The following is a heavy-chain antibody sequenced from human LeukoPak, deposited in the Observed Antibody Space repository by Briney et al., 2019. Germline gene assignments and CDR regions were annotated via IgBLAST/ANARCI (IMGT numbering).Heavy chain of an antibody. J-gene: IGHJ4*02. CDR3: ARGGSYYGPFYFDY. CDR1: GYTLTELS. Sequence: GASVKVSCKVSGYTLTELSMHWVRQAPGQGLEWMGWINTNSGNPTYAQGFTGRFVFWLDTSVSTSYLQISSLTPEDTAVYYCARGGSYYGPFYFDYWGQGTLVTVSS. D-gene: IGHD3-22*01. V-gene: IGHV7-4-1*02. CDR2: INTNSGNP.